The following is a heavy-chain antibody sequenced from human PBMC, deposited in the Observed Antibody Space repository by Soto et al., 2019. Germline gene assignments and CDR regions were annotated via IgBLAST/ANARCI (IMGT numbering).Heavy chain of an antibody. CDR2: ISAYNGNT. CDR3: ARDSYGDYHHPSYGMDV. CDR1: GGTFSSYA. J-gene: IGHJ6*02. D-gene: IGHD4-17*01. Sequence: WASVKVSCKASGGTFSSYAISWVRQAPGQGLEWMGWISAYNGNTNYAQKLQGRVTMTTDTSTSTAYMELRSLRSDDTAVYYCARDSYGDYHHPSYGMDVWGQGTTVTVSS. V-gene: IGHV1-18*01.